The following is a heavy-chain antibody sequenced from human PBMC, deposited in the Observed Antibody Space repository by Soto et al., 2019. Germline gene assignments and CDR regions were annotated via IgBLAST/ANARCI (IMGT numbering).Heavy chain of an antibody. Sequence: PGGSLRLSCAASGFTFGSYGMHWVRQAPGKGLEWVAGISYDGSKKYYGESVKGRFTISSDNSKNTLYLQMNSLRVEDTAVYYCASTPLSVYDYDPDVHFDYWGQGTLVTVSS. J-gene: IGHJ4*02. CDR1: GFTFGSYG. CDR3: ASTPLSVYDYDPDVHFDY. V-gene: IGHV3-30*03. D-gene: IGHD5-12*01. CDR2: ISYDGSKK.